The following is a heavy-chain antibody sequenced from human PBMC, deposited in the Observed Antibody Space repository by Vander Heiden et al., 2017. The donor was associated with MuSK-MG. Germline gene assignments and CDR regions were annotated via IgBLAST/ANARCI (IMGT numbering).Heavy chain of an antibody. CDR1: GFTFSGYW. J-gene: IGHJ3*02. CDR2: IKQDGSEK. D-gene: IGHD7-27*01. Sequence: EAQLVASGGDLVQPGGSLRFSCAAPGFTFSGYWMNWVRKAPGKGLEWVADIKQDGSEKYYVDSVKGRFTISRDNAKNSLYLQMNSLRAEDTAMYYCVSSPWGVFNIWGQGTTVTVSS. V-gene: IGHV3-7*03. CDR3: VSSPWGVFNI.